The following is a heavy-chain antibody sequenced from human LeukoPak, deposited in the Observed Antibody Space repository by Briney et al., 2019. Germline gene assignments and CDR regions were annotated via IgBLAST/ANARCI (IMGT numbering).Heavy chain of an antibody. CDR3: AKDRAAPATPYNWFDP. Sequence: GGSLRLSCAASGFTFNNHAMSWVRQAPAKGLEWVSTISGSGGSTYYADSVKGRFTISRDNSRTTLYLQMNSLRAEDTAVYYRAKDRAAPATPYNWFDPWGQGTLVTVSS. V-gene: IGHV3-23*01. CDR2: ISGSGGST. J-gene: IGHJ5*02. D-gene: IGHD6-13*01. CDR1: GFTFNNHA.